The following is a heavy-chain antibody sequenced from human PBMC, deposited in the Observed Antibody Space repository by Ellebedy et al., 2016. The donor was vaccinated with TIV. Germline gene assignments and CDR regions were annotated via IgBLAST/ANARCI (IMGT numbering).Heavy chain of an antibody. V-gene: IGHV4-39*07. J-gene: IGHJ4*02. CDR1: GGSISSSSYY. CDR3: ARGDVDTGAVNGYYYDY. Sequence: SETLSLTCTVSGGSISSSSYYWGWIRQPPGKGLEWIGSIYYSGSTYYNPSLKSRVTMSADTSKNQFSLKLSSVTAADTAFYYCARGDVDTGAVNGYYYDYWGQGTLVTVSS. CDR2: IYYSGST. D-gene: IGHD5-18*01.